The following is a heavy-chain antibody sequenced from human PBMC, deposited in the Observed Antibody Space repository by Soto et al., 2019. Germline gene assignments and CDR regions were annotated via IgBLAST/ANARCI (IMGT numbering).Heavy chain of an antibody. D-gene: IGHD5-12*01. V-gene: IGHV3-53*01. J-gene: IGHJ4*02. CDR2: IYSGGST. CDR1: GFSVTANY. CDR3: HGYGY. Sequence: EVQVLESGGGLIQPGGSLRLACEGSGFSVTANYMSWVRQAPGKVLEWVSVIYSGGSTYYIESVNGRFSISRDISKNTLYLQMNSLRSEDTAVYYCHGYGYWGQGTLVTVSS.